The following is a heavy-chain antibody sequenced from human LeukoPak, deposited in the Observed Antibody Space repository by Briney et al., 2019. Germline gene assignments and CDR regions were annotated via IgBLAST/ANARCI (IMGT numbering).Heavy chain of an antibody. V-gene: IGHV3-9*01. CDR3: AKGPWGSSTNGIDY. Sequence: GRSLRLSCAASGFTFDDYAMHWVRQAPGKGLEWVSGISWNSGSIGYADSVKGRFTIYRDNAKNSLYLQMNSLRAEDTALYYCAKGPWGSSTNGIDYWGQGTLVTVSS. CDR1: GFTFDDYA. CDR2: ISWNSGSI. J-gene: IGHJ4*02. D-gene: IGHD2-2*01.